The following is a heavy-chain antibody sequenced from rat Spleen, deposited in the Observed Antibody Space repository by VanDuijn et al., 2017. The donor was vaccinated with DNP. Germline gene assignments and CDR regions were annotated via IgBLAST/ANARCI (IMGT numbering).Heavy chain of an antibody. D-gene: IGHD1-11*01. J-gene: IGHJ1*01. Sequence: EVQFQESGPGLVKSSQSLSLTCSVTGYSITSNYWGWIRKFPGNKMEWMGYISYSGSTGYNPSLRSRISITRDTSKNQFFLQLNSVTTEDTATYYCARGLNYGGYIYSWYFDFWGPGTMVTVSS. V-gene: IGHV3-1*01. CDR2: ISYSGST. CDR1: GYSITSNY. CDR3: ARGLNYGGYIYSWYFDF.